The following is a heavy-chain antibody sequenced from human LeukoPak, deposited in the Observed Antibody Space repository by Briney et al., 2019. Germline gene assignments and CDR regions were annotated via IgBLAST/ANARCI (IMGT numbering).Heavy chain of an antibody. D-gene: IGHD2-15*01. CDR3: ARVWYSALWYFDL. Sequence: GASVKVSCKASGYTFTSYDISWVRQAPGLGLEWMGWISAYNGNTNYVQNLQGRVTMTTDTSTSTAYMELRSLRSDDTAVYYCARVWYSALWYFDLWGRGTLVTVSS. J-gene: IGHJ2*01. CDR2: ISAYNGNT. V-gene: IGHV1-18*01. CDR1: GYTFTSYD.